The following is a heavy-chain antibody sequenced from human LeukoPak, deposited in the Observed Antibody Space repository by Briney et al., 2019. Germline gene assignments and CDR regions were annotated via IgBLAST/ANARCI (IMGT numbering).Heavy chain of an antibody. CDR2: LSRRGGTI. V-gene: IGHV3-11*04. CDR1: GFTFSDYY. D-gene: IGHD1-14*01. CDR3: ARDLGPYNTSPNSGAFDI. J-gene: IGHJ3*02. Sequence: GGSLRLSCAASGFTFSDYYMAWIRQAPGKGLECISYLSRRGGTIYYADSVKGRFTVSWDNAKNSFYLQMNSLRAEDTAVFYCARDLGPYNTSPNSGAFDIWGQGTMVTVSS.